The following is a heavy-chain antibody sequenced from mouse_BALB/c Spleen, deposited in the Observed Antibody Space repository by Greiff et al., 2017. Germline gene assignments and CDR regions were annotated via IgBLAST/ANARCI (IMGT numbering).Heavy chain of an antibody. D-gene: IGHD2-4*01. CDR2: ISYSGST. V-gene: IGHV3-2*02. CDR3: ARMITRMRAMDY. CDR1: GYSITSDYA. Sequence: ESGPGLVKPSQSLSLTCTVTGYSITSDYAWNWIRQFPGNKLEWMGYISYSGSTSYNPSLKSRISITRDTSKNQFFLQLNSVTTEDTATYYCARMITRMRAMDYWGQGTSVTVSS. J-gene: IGHJ4*01.